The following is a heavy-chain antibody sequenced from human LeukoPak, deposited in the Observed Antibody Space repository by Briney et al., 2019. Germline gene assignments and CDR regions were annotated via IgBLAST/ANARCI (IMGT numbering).Heavy chain of an antibody. CDR3: AKDLLLQYSSTRGPFLDY. CDR1: GFTFSSYG. Sequence: GGSLRLSCAASGFTFSSYGMHWVRQAPGKGLEWVAVISYDGSNKYYADSVKGRFTISRDNSKNTLYLQMNSLRAEDTAVYYCAKDLLLQYSSTRGPFLDYWGQGTLVTVSS. CDR2: ISYDGSNK. V-gene: IGHV3-30*18. D-gene: IGHD6-13*01. J-gene: IGHJ4*02.